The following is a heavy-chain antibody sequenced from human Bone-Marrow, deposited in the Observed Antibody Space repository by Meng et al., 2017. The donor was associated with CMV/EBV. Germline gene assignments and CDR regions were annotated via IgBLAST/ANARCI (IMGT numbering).Heavy chain of an antibody. V-gene: IGHV1-2*02. D-gene: IGHD6-19*01. Sequence: VQRVQSGAEVKKPGASVKGACKASGYTFTGYYMHWVRQAPGQGLEWMGWINPNSGGTSYAQKFQGRVTMTRDTSINTAYMELTSLTPDDTTVYYCARDKVASSGWYDYWGQGTLVTVSS. CDR2: INPNSGGT. CDR3: ARDKVASSGWYDY. CDR1: GYTFTGYY. J-gene: IGHJ4*02.